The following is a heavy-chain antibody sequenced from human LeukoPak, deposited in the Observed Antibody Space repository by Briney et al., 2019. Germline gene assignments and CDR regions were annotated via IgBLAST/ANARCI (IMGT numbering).Heavy chain of an antibody. Sequence: GGSLRLSCAASGFTFSRYWMSWVRQTPGKGLEWVANIKPDESEKHYVDSVMGRFTIFRDNAKNSLYLQMNSLRAEDTAVYYCARDGDEYGNDFDYWGQGTLVTVSS. D-gene: IGHD1-14*01. CDR3: ARDGDEYGNDFDY. CDR2: IKPDESEK. V-gene: IGHV3-7*01. CDR1: GFTFSRYW. J-gene: IGHJ4*02.